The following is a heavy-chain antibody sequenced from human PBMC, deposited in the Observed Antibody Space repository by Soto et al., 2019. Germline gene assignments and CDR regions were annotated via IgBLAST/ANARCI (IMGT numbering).Heavy chain of an antibody. CDR3: AYLPCSGGSCYWFSFSGMDV. CDR1: GFSLSTSGVG. D-gene: IGHD2-15*01. CDR2: IYWDDDK. V-gene: IGHV2-5*02. Sequence: KESGPTLVKPTQTLTLTCTFSGFSLSTSGVGVAWIRQPPGKALEWLALIYWDDDKRYRQSLESRLTITKDTSKNQVVLTMTNMDSVDTATYYCAYLPCSGGSCYWFSFSGMDVWGQGTTVTVSS. J-gene: IGHJ6*02.